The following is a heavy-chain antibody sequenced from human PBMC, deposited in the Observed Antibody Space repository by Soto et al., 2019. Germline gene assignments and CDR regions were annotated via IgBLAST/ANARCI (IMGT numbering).Heavy chain of an antibody. V-gene: IGHV2-5*02. CDR1: GFSLSSDGVG. D-gene: IGHD3-10*01. Sequence: QITLKESGPTLVKPTQTLTLTCTISGFSLSSDGVGVGWIRQPPGKALEWLAFIYWDDDYRYSPSLQSRLNITKXXSXNXXLLIVTNVDPVDSATYFCARRSTYSRSWSSGWLDSWGQGILVTVSS. CDR3: ARRSTYSRSWSSGWLDS. CDR2: IYWDDDY. J-gene: IGHJ5*01.